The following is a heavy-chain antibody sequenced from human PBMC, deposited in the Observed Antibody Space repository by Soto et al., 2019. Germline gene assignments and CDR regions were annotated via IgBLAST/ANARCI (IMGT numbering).Heavy chain of an antibody. CDR2: VGGNTESGTT. CDR3: TISVRYSNSHRWFDP. V-gene: IGHV3-15*04. CDR1: GFTFHMAW. J-gene: IGHJ5*02. D-gene: IGHD6-13*01. Sequence: DVLLVESGGGLVKPGGSLRLSCAASGFTFHMAWLSWVRQAPGKGLEWVGRVGGNTESGTTDYAAPMKGRFTLSRDDSNNTVYLQMNRLKTEHTAVYYCTISVRYSNSHRWFDPWGQGTPVIVSS.